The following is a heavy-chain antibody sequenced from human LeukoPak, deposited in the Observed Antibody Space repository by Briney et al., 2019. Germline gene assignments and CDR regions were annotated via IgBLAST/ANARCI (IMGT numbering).Heavy chain of an antibody. CDR2: IYHSRST. D-gene: IGHD6-19*01. Sequence: SETLSLTCAVSGGSISSNNWRSWVRQTPGKGLEWIGEIYHSRSTNYNPSLKSRVTISVDKSKNQFSLKLSSVTAADTAVYYSARGPLAGPFDYWSQGTLVTVSS. V-gene: IGHV4-4*02. J-gene: IGHJ4*02. CDR3: ARGPLAGPFDY. CDR1: GGSISSNNW.